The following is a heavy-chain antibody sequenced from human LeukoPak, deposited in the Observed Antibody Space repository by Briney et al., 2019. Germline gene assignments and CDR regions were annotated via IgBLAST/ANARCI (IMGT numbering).Heavy chain of an antibody. J-gene: IGHJ3*02. Sequence: GGSLRLSCVASGFTFTNYWMHWVRQAPGKGLEWVAVISFDGTNKYYADSVRGRFNISRDNSRNTVYLQMNSLRAEDSAAYHCARGPYCGGGTCYTLGAFDIWGQGTLASVSS. D-gene: IGHD2-15*01. CDR2: ISFDGTNK. CDR1: GFTFTNYW. V-gene: IGHV3-30-3*01. CDR3: ARGPYCGGGTCYTLGAFDI.